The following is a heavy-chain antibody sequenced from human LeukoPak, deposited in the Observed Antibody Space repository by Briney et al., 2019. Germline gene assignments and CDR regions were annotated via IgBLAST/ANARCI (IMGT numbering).Heavy chain of an antibody. CDR3: ARGRYYYDSSGSNWFDP. D-gene: IGHD3-22*01. V-gene: IGHV4-4*07. CDR2: IYTSGST. J-gene: IGHJ5*02. CDR1: GGSISSYY. Sequence: SETLSLTCTVSGGSISSYYWSWIRQPAGKGLEWIGRIYTSGSTNYNPSLKSRVTISVDTSKNQFSLKLSSVTAADTAVYYCARGRYYYDSSGSNWFDPWGQGTLVTVSS.